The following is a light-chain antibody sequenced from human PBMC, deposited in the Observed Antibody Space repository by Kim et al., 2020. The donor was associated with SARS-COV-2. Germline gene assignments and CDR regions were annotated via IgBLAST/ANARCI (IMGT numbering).Light chain of an antibody. CDR1: QSISSY. Sequence: AAVGDRVTITCRASQSISSYLNWYQQKPGKAPKLLIYAASSLQSGVPSRFSGSGSGTDFTLTISSLQPEDFATYYCQQSYSTLFTFGPGTKVDIK. V-gene: IGKV1-39*01. CDR3: QQSYSTLFT. J-gene: IGKJ3*01. CDR2: AAS.